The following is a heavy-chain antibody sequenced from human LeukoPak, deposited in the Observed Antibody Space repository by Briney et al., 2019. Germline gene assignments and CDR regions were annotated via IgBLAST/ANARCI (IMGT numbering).Heavy chain of an antibody. CDR3: ARDPSPYCTNHVCYPNYYFDY. D-gene: IGHD2-8*01. CDR1: GYTFTSYY. V-gene: IGHV1-46*01. CDR2: INPSGGST. Sequence: ASVKVSCKASGYTFTSYYMHWVRQAPGQGLEWMGIINPSGGSTSYAQKFQGRVTMTRDMSTSTVYMELSKDTAMYYCARDPSPYCTNHVCYPNYYFDYWGQGTLVTVSS. J-gene: IGHJ4*02.